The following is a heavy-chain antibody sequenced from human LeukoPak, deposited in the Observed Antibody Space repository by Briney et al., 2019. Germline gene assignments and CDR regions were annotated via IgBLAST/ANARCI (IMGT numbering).Heavy chain of an antibody. CDR1: GFSFSSYA. D-gene: IGHD3-22*01. Sequence: GGSPRLSCAASGFSFSSYAMSWVRQAPGKGLEWVSAISGSGVSTYYADSVKGRFTISRDNSKNTLYLQMNSLRAEDTAIYYCAKSGDSSGYYRNGFDYWGQGTLVTVSS. J-gene: IGHJ4*02. CDR2: ISGSGVST. V-gene: IGHV3-23*01. CDR3: AKSGDSSGYYRNGFDY.